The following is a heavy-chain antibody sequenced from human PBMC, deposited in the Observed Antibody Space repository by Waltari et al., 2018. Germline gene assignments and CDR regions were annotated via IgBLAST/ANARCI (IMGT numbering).Heavy chain of an antibody. CDR3: AREYSSSPTNWFDP. D-gene: IGHD6-6*01. CDR1: GGSISSYY. J-gene: IGHJ5*02. Sequence: QVQLQESGPGLVKPSETLSLTCTVSGGSISSYYWSWIRQPPGKGLEWIGYIYYSGRTHDNPSRKSRVTISVDTSKNQVSLRRSSVTAADTAVYYCAREYSSSPTNWFDPWGQGTLVTVSS. CDR2: IYYSGRT. V-gene: IGHV4-59*01.